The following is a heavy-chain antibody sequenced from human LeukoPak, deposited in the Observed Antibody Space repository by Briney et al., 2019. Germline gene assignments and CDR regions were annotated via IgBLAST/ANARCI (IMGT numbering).Heavy chain of an antibody. D-gene: IGHD3-3*01. V-gene: IGHV4-39*01. CDR2: IYYSGST. J-gene: IGHJ4*02. Sequence: SETLSLTCTASGGSISSSSYYWGWIRQPPGKGLEWIGSIYYSGSTYYNPSLKSRVTISVDTSKDQFSLKLSSVTAADTAVYYCAEAATDFWSGSVYFDYWGQGTLVTVSS. CDR3: AEAATDFWSGSVYFDY. CDR1: GGSISSSSYY.